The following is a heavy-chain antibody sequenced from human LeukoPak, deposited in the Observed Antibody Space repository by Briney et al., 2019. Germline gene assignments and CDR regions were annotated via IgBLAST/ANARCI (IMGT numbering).Heavy chain of an antibody. CDR2: IKQDGSEK. D-gene: IGHD3-3*01. Sequence: PGGSLRLSCAASGFTFSSYWMSWVRQAPGKGLEWVANIKQDGSEKYYVDSVKGRFTISRDNAKNSLYLQMNSLRAEDTAVYYCARAPYDFWSGYLFDYWGQGTLVTVSS. CDR3: ARAPYDFWSGYLFDY. CDR1: GFTFSSYW. V-gene: IGHV3-7*01. J-gene: IGHJ4*02.